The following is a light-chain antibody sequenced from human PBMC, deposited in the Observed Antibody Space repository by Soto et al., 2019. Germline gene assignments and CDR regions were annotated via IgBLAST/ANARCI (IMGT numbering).Light chain of an antibody. Sequence: DIQMTQSPSSLSASVGDRITFPCQASQDISNYLNWYQQKPGKAPKLLIYDASNLETGVPSRFSGSGSGTDFTFTISSLQPEDIATYYCQQYDNLPLTFGGGTKVDIK. V-gene: IGKV1-33*01. J-gene: IGKJ4*01. CDR2: DAS. CDR3: QQYDNLPLT. CDR1: QDISNY.